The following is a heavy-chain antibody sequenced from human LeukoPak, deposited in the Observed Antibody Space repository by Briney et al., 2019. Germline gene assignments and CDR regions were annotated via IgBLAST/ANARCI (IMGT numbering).Heavy chain of an antibody. J-gene: IGHJ4*02. D-gene: IGHD5-12*01. Sequence: GWSLRLSCVASGFTFSSYGMHWVRQAPGKGLEWVAVIWYDGTNKYYADSVKGRFTISRDNSKNTLYLQMNSLRAEDTAVYYCARDQYGGYAYSDCWGQGALVIVSS. CDR3: ARDQYGGYAYSDC. V-gene: IGHV3-33*01. CDR2: IWYDGTNK. CDR1: GFTFSSYG.